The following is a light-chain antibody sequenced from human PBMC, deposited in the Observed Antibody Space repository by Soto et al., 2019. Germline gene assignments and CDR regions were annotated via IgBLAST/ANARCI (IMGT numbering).Light chain of an antibody. CDR2: AAS. V-gene: IGKV1-39*01. Sequence: DIQMTQSPSSLYASVGDGVTITCRASQGISNYLTWYQQKPGKAPKLLIYAASSLQSGLPSRFSGSGSGTDFTLTISSMQPEEFATYYCQQTYSTSITFGQGTRLEI. CDR3: QQTYSTSIT. CDR1: QGISNY. J-gene: IGKJ5*01.